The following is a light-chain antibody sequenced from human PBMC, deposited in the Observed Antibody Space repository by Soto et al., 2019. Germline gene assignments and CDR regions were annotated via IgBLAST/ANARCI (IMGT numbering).Light chain of an antibody. CDR3: QHYGSPSWT. J-gene: IGKJ1*01. V-gene: IGKV3-20*01. CDR2: AAS. CDR1: QSVTSNY. Sequence: EIVLTQSPFTLSLAPWEIYTLSFSASQSVTSNYLAWYQQKPGQAPRILIFAASSRATGIPDKFSGSGSGTDFTLTISRLEPDDFAVYYCQHYGSPSWTFGQGTKVDIK.